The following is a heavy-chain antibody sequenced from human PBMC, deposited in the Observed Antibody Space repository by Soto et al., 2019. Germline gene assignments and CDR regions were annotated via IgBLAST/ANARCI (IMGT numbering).Heavy chain of an antibody. J-gene: IGHJ3*02. CDR1: GGYFSGYY. D-gene: IGHD2-2*01. CDR2: INHSGST. Sequence: SETLSVTCAVYGGYFSGYYWSWIRQPPGKGLEWIGEINHSGSTNYNPSLKSRVTISVDTSKNQFSLKLSSVTAADTAVYYCARGGQYRRNAFGIWGQGTMVTVSS. V-gene: IGHV4-34*01. CDR3: ARGGQYRRNAFGI.